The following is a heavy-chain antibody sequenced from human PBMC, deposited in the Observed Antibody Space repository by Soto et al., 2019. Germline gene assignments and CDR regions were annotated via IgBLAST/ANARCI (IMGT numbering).Heavy chain of an antibody. Sequence: NPSETLSLTCTVSGGSISSGGYYWSWIRQHPGKGLEWIGYIYYSGSTYYNPSLKSRVTISVDTSKNQFSLKLSSVTAADTAVYYCARVGFNWNDDYYGMDVWGQGTTVTVSS. J-gene: IGHJ6*02. CDR3: ARVGFNWNDDYYGMDV. CDR1: GGSISSGGYY. D-gene: IGHD1-20*01. V-gene: IGHV4-31*03. CDR2: IYYSGST.